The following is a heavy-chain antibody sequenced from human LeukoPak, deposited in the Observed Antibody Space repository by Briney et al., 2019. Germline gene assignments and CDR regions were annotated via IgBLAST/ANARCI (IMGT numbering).Heavy chain of an antibody. CDR2: LSGSGGST. CDR1: GFPFSRYA. CDR3: AKVTNYDFWRGSDAFDI. J-gene: IGHJ3*02. V-gene: IGHV3-23*01. Sequence: PGGSLRLSCEASGFPFSRYAMTWVRQAPGKGLEWVSGLSGSGGSTYYADSVKGRFTISRDNSKNTLFLQMNSLRAEDTAVYYCAKVTNYDFWRGSDAFDIWGQGTMVTVSS. D-gene: IGHD3-3*01.